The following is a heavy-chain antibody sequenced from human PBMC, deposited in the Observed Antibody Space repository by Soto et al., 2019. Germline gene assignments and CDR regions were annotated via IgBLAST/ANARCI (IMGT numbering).Heavy chain of an antibody. CDR1: GFTFSDHY. CDR2: SRNKANGYTT. J-gene: IGHJ4*02. D-gene: IGHD1-1*01. V-gene: IGHV3-72*01. CDR3: ARVRTTGADDLDY. Sequence: VHLVESGGGLVQPGGSLRLSCAVSGFTFSDHYMDWVRQAPGKGLEWLGRSRNKANGYTTIYAASVKARFTISRDDSKDSLVLQLNSLKTEDTAVYHCARVRTTGADDLDYWGQGNLITVSS.